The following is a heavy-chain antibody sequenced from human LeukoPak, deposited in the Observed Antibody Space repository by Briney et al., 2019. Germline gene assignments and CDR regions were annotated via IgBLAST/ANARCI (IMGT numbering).Heavy chain of an antibody. J-gene: IGHJ5*02. CDR3: ARDPQGSNWFDP. V-gene: IGHV4-59*01. Sequence: SETLSLTCTVSGGSISSYYWSWIRQPPGKGLEWIGYIYYSGSTNYNPSLKSRVTMSLDTSKNQFSLRLSSVTAADTAVYYCARDPQGSNWFDPWGQGTLVTVSS. CDR1: GGSISSYY. D-gene: IGHD3-10*01. CDR2: IYYSGST.